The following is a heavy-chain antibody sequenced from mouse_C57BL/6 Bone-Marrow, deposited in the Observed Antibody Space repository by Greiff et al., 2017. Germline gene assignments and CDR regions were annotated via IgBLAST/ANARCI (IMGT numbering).Heavy chain of an antibody. CDR3: ATLWLRRRDYAMDY. CDR1: GFSLTSYG. Sequence: QVQLKESGPGLVAPSQSLSITCTVSGFSLTSYGVDWVRQPPGTGLEWLGVIWGGGSTNYTSALMSRLSISKDNSKSQVFLKMNSLQTDDTARYYCATLWLRRRDYAMDYWGQGTSVTVSS. V-gene: IGHV2-9*01. J-gene: IGHJ4*01. CDR2: IWGGGST. D-gene: IGHD2-2*01.